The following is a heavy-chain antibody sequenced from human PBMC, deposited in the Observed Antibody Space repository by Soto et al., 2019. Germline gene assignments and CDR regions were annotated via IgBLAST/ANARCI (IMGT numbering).Heavy chain of an antibody. CDR3: ARVFKFLEWFPIYYGMDV. CDR1: GFTFSDYY. CDR2: ISSSGSTI. J-gene: IGHJ6*02. Sequence: PGGSLRLSCAASGFTFSDYYMSWIRQAPGKGLEWVSYISSSGSTIYYADSVKGRFTISRDNAKNSLYLQMNSLRAEDTAVYYCARVFKFLEWFPIYYGMDVWGQGTTVTVSS. V-gene: IGHV3-11*01. D-gene: IGHD3-3*01.